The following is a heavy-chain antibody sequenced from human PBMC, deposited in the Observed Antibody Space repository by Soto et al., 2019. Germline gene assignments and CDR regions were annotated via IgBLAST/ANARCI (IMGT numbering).Heavy chain of an antibody. CDR1: GFTFSSYA. Sequence: GGSLRLSCAASGFTFSSYAMSWVRQAPGKGLEWVSAISGSGGSTYYADSVKGRFTISRDNSKNTLYLQMNSLRAEDTAVYYCASAARPFPYYSYYMDVWGKGTTVTVSS. CDR3: ASAARPFPYYSYYMDV. V-gene: IGHV3-23*01. J-gene: IGHJ6*03. CDR2: ISGSGGST. D-gene: IGHD6-6*01.